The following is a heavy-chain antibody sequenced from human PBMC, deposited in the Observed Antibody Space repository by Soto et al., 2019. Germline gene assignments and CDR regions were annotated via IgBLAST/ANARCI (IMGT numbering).Heavy chain of an antibody. D-gene: IGHD6-13*01. CDR3: ARLGIRSVADRFYGMDV. CDR2: IKRDGSTK. Sequence: GGSLRLSCAASGFAFSNYWMTWVRQAPGKGLEWVANIKRDGSTKNYVDSVKGRFTISRDNAKSSLYLQVSSLRAEDTAVYYCARLGIRSVADRFYGMDVWGQGTTVTVSS. CDR1: GFAFSNYW. V-gene: IGHV3-7*03. J-gene: IGHJ6*02.